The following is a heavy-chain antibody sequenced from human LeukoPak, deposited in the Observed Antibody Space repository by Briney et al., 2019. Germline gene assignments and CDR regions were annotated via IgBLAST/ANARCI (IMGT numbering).Heavy chain of an antibody. V-gene: IGHV4-59*12. J-gene: IGHJ4*02. CDR1: GGSISSYY. CDR3: ARVGYKRPYLS. Sequence: SETLSLTCTVSGGSISSYYWSWIRQPPGKGLEWIGYIYYSGSTNYNPSLKSRVTISVDTSKNQFSLKLSSVTAADTAVYYCARVGYKRPYLSWGQGTLVTVSS. D-gene: IGHD5-18*01. CDR2: IYYSGST.